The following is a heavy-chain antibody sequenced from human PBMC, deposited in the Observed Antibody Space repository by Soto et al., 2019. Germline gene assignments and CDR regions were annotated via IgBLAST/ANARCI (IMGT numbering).Heavy chain of an antibody. D-gene: IGHD6-19*01. Sequence: GGSLRLSCAASGFTFSSYAMSRVRQAPGKGLEWVSAISGSGGNTYYADSVRGRFTISRDNSKSTLYLQMNSLRAEDTAVYYCAKRVAVPGPSFDYWGQGTLVTVSS. CDR3: AKRVAVPGPSFDY. CDR2: ISGSGGNT. J-gene: IGHJ4*02. CDR1: GFTFSSYA. V-gene: IGHV3-23*01.